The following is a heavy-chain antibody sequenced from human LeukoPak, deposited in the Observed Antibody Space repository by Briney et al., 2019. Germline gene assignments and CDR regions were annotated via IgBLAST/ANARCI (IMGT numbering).Heavy chain of an antibody. J-gene: IGHJ4*02. D-gene: IGHD2-21*02. V-gene: IGHV1-18*01. CDR3: ARGKTTVYCGGDCYAFDY. CDR1: GYTFSSSG. CDR2: ISANNGGT. Sequence: ASVEVSCKTSGYTFSSSGFSWVRQAPGQGLEWMGWISANNGGTNYAQKFQGRVTMTSDTSISTAYMELSRLRSDDTAVYYCARGKTTVYCGGDCYAFDYWGQGSLVTVSS.